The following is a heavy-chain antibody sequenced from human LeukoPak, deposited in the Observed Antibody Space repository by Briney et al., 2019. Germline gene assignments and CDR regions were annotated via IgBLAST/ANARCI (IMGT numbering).Heavy chain of an antibody. Sequence: GGSLRLSCAASGFTVSSNYMSWARQAPGKGLEWVSVIYTGGSTYYADSVKGRFTISRDNSKNTLYLQMSSPRAEDTAVYYCARFSSGSFDYWGQGTLVTVSS. V-gene: IGHV3-53*01. CDR2: IYTGGST. D-gene: IGHD1-26*01. J-gene: IGHJ4*02. CDR1: GFTVSSNY. CDR3: ARFSSGSFDY.